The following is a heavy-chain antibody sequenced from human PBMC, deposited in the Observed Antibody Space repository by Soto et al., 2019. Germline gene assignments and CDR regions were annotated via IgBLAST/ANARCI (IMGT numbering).Heavy chain of an antibody. CDR3: ARGATTVTKTVYYYYYMDV. D-gene: IGHD4-17*01. Sequence: PXETLSLTCAVYGGSFSGYYWSWIRQPPGKGLEWIGEINHSGSTNYNPSLKSRVTISVDSSKNTLYLQMSSLRAEDTAVYYCARGATTVTKTVYYYYYMDVWGKGTTVTVSS. CDR1: GGSFSGYY. CDR2: INHSGST. V-gene: IGHV4-34*01. J-gene: IGHJ6*03.